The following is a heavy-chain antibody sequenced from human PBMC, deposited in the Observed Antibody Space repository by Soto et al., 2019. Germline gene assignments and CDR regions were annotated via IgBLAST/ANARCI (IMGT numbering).Heavy chain of an antibody. CDR1: GSSTSSYY. D-gene: IGHD5-18*01. V-gene: IGHV4-59*12. Sequence: SETLSLTCSFSGSSTSSYYYTWIRQTPAKGLEWIGEIYLSGVINYNPSFKSRVIMSVDKSKNHFSLNLQFVTAADTAVYYCARDRSSGGAYSRRWFDPWGQGSLVTVSS. J-gene: IGHJ5*02. CDR2: IYLSGVI. CDR3: ARDRSSGGAYSRRWFDP.